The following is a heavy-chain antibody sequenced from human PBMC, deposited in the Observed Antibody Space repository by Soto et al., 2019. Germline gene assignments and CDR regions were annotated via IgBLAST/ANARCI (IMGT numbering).Heavy chain of an antibody. J-gene: IGHJ4*02. D-gene: IGHD6-6*01. CDR2: INPSGGST. V-gene: IGHV1-46*01. Sequence: XSVKVSCKASGYPFTSYYMHWVRQAPGQGLEWMGIINPSGGSTSYAQKFQGRVTMTRDTSTSTVYMELSSLRSEDTAVYYCARVAGIAARTTDYWGQGTLVTVSS. CDR3: ARVAGIAARTTDY. CDR1: GYPFTSYY.